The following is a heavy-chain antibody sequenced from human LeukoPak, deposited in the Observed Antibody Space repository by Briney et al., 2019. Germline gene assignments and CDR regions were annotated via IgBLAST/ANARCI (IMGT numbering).Heavy chain of an antibody. D-gene: IGHD2-2*01. CDR1: GYRFTTYW. Sequence: GESLKISCKGSGYRFTTYWIGWVRQMPGKGLEWLGFIYGGDSDIRYSPSFQGQVTISADKSISTAYLQWSSLKASDTAVYYCARTGTDQYSFDYGGQGTLVTVSS. CDR3: ARTGTDQYSFDY. J-gene: IGHJ4*02. V-gene: IGHV5-51*01. CDR2: IYGGDSDI.